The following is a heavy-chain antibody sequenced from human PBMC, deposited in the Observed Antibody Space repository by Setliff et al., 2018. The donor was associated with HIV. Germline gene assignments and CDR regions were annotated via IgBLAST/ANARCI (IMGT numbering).Heavy chain of an antibody. CDR2: MKYDGTEI. Sequence: GSLRLSCAASGFSFRTHWMSWVRQAPGKGLEWVANMKYDGTEIYYVDAVKGRFTISRDNAKKSVFLHMNSLRGEDTAVYYCVREGEYFDTIGHYLVRRFFDLWGQGTMVTVSS. D-gene: IGHD3-9*01. CDR3: VREGEYFDTIGHYLVRRFFDL. CDR1: GFSFRTHW. J-gene: IGHJ3*01. V-gene: IGHV3-7*01.